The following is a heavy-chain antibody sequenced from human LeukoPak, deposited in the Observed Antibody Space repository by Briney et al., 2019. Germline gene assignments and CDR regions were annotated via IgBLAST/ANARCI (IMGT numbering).Heavy chain of an antibody. D-gene: IGHD3-22*01. Sequence: SQTLSLTCTVSGGSISSGSYYWSWIRQPAGKGLEWIGRIYTSGSTNYNPSLKSRVTISVDTSKNQFSLKLSSVTAADTAVYYCARGPGGYDSSGYYPLWSQGTLVTVSS. CDR3: ARGPGGYDSSGYYPL. V-gene: IGHV4-61*02. J-gene: IGHJ4*02. CDR2: IYTSGST. CDR1: GGSISSGSYY.